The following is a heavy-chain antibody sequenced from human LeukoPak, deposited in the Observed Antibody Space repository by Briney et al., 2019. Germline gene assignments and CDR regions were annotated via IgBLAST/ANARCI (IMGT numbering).Heavy chain of an antibody. D-gene: IGHD1-1*01. V-gene: IGHV1-2*02. CDR2: INPNSGGT. Sequence: ASVKLSCKASGYTFTGYYMHWVRQAPGQRPEWMGWINPNSGGTNYAQKFQGRVTMTRDTSISTAYMELSRLRSDDTAVYYCARGRSTTGTFFIYWGQGTLVSVSS. J-gene: IGHJ4*02. CDR3: ARGRSTTGTFFIY. CDR1: GYTFTGYY.